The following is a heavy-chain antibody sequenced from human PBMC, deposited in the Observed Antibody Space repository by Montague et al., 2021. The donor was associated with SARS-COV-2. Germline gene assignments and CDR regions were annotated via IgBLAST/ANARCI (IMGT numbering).Heavy chain of an antibody. V-gene: IGHV4-30-2*01. CDR1: GGSISSGGFS. CDR3: ARLKVAPNGGWNWFDP. J-gene: IGHJ5*02. CDR2: IFHTGTP. D-gene: IGHD6-19*01. Sequence: TLSLTCSLSGGSISSGGFSWSWIRQPPGKGLEWIGHIFHTGTPHYSPSLMSRVTISIDRSKNQFSLNLDSVTAADTAVYYCARLKVAPNGGWNWFDPWGRGILVTVSS.